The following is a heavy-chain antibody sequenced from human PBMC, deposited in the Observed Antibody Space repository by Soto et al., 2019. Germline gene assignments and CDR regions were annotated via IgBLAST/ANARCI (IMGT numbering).Heavy chain of an antibody. D-gene: IGHD5-12*01. CDR1: GGTFSSYA. Sequence: QVQLVQSGAEVRQPASSVKVSCKTSGGTFSSYAISWVRQAPGQGLEWMGGIVPIVDTSTYAQKFQGRVTITADESKGTGYMELSSLRSDDTAIYYCVRVVAIPGYPDNWGQGTLVTVSS. J-gene: IGHJ4*02. CDR3: VRVVAIPGYPDN. CDR2: IVPIVDTS. V-gene: IGHV1-69*12.